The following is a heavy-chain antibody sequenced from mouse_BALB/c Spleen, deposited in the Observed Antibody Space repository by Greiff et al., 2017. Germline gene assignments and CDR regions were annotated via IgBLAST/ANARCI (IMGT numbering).Heavy chain of an antibody. CDR2: ISYDGSN. D-gene: IGHD1-1*01. Sequence: DVKLQESGPGLVKPSQSLSLTCSVTGYSITSGYYWNWIRQFPGNKLEWMGYISYDGSNNYNPSLKNRISITRDTSKNQFFMKLNSVTTEDTATYYCAREKHYGSSDDYAMDYWGQGTSVTVSS. V-gene: IGHV3-6*02. CDR3: AREKHYGSSDDYAMDY. CDR1: GYSITSGYY. J-gene: IGHJ4*01.